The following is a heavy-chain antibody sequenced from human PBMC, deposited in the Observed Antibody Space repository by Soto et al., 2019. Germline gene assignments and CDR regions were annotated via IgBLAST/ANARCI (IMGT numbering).Heavy chain of an antibody. CDR2: MNPNSGNT. CDR1: GYTFTSYD. D-gene: IGHD3-3*01. Sequence: ASGEVSCKASGYTFTSYDINWVRQATGQGLEWMGWMNPNSGNTGYAQKFQGRVTMTRNTSISTAYMELSSLRSEDTAVYYCARGTYYDFWSGLGLWVDDAFDIWGQGTMVTVSS. J-gene: IGHJ3*02. V-gene: IGHV1-8*01. CDR3: ARGTYYDFWSGLGLWVDDAFDI.